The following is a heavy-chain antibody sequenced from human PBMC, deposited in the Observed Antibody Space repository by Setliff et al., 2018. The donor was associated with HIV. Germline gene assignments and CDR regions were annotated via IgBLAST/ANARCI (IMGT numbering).Heavy chain of an antibody. V-gene: IGHV1-3*01. CDR2: INAGNGNT. D-gene: IGHD6-13*01. J-gene: IGHJ4*02. CDR3: AKTIAAAATLPFDF. CDR1: GYTFTSYA. Sequence: ASVKVSCKASGYTFTSYAMHWVRQAPGQRLEWMGWINAGNGNTKYSQKFQGRVTITRDTSASTAHMELSSLRSEDTAVYYCAKTIAAAATLPFDFWGQGTLVTVSS.